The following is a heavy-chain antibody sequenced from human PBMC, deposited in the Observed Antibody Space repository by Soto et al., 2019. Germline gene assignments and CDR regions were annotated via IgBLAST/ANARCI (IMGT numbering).Heavy chain of an antibody. D-gene: IGHD3-22*01. Sequence: SLRLSCAASGFTFSSYAMSWVRQAPGKGLEWVSAISGSGGSTYYADSVKGRFTISRDNSKNTLYLQMNSLRAEDTAVYYCAKDSSYYYDSATDYWGQGTLVTVSS. CDR2: ISGSGGST. J-gene: IGHJ4*02. CDR3: AKDSSYYYDSATDY. V-gene: IGHV3-23*01. CDR1: GFTFSSYA.